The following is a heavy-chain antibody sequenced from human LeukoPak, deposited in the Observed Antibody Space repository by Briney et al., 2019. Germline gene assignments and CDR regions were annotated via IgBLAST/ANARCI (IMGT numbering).Heavy chain of an antibody. Sequence: SETLSLTCTVSGGSISGYYWSWIRQPPGKGLEWIGYIYYSGSTNYNPSLKSRVTISVDTSKNQFSLKLSSVTAADTAVYYCARQGLLPGIPSAPAYWYFDLWGRGTLVTVSS. CDR1: GGSISGYY. CDR3: ARQGLLPGIPSAPAYWYFDL. J-gene: IGHJ2*01. D-gene: IGHD6-13*01. CDR2: IYYSGST. V-gene: IGHV4-59*01.